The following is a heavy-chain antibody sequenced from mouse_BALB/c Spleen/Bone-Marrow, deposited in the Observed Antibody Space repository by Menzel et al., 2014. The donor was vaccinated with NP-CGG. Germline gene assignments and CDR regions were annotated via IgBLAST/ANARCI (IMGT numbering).Heavy chain of an antibody. V-gene: IGHV5-15*02. CDR1: ECNFSDYG. Sequence: EVMLVESGGGVVKPGGTRKLSCAASECNFSDYGMAWVRLAPGKGPEWVAFISNLAYSIYYADTVTGRFTISRENAKNTLYLEMSSLRFEDTAMYYCTRDRGYDGGYYFDYWGQGTTLTVSS. CDR2: ISNLAYSI. D-gene: IGHD2-2*01. CDR3: TRDRGYDGGYYFDY. J-gene: IGHJ2*01.